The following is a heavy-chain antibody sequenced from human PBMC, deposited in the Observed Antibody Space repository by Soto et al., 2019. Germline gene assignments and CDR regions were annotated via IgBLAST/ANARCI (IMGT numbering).Heavy chain of an antibody. CDR1: GGSFSGYY. Sequence: QVQLQKWGAGLLKPSETLSLTCAVYGGSFSGYYWSWIRQPPGKGLEWIGEINHSGSTNYNPSLKSRVTISVDTSKNQFSLKLSSVTAADTAVYYCARSARLFSSGWNWYFDLWGRGTLVTVSS. CDR3: ARSARLFSSGWNWYFDL. D-gene: IGHD6-19*01. V-gene: IGHV4-34*01. CDR2: INHSGST. J-gene: IGHJ2*01.